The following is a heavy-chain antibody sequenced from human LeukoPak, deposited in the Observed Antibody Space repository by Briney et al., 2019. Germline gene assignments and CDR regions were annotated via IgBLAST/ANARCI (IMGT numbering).Heavy chain of an antibody. CDR1: GYTFTSYG. V-gene: IGHV1-2*04. J-gene: IGHJ4*02. D-gene: IGHD1-26*01. CDR2: INPNSGGT. CDR3: ARVQEGCGSCLDY. Sequence: GASVKVSCKASGYTFTSYGISWVRQAPGQGLEWMGWINPNSGGTNYAQKFQGWVTMTRDTSISTAYMELSRLRSDDTAVYYCARVQEGCGSCLDYWGQGTLVTVSS.